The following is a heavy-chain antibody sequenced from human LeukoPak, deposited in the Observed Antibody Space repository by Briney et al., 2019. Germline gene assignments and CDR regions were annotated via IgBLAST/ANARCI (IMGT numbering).Heavy chain of an antibody. Sequence: PGGSLRLSCAASGFTVSNYWMHWVRQAPGKGLEWVSSISSGSSYIYYADSVKGRFTISRDDAKNSLYLQMNILRAEDTAVYYCARYCSSSRCLYYYHMDVWGQGTAVTVSS. CDR2: ISSGSSYI. CDR1: GFTVSNYW. V-gene: IGHV3-21*01. J-gene: IGHJ6*03. CDR3: ARYCSSSRCLYYYHMDV. D-gene: IGHD2-2*01.